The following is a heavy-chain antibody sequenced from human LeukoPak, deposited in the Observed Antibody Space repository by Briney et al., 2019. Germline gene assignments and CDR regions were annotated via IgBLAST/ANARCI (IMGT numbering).Heavy chain of an antibody. D-gene: IGHD3-16*01. Sequence: GGSLRLSCAASGFTFSSYWMSWVRQAPGKGLEWVANIKQDGSEKYYVDSVKGRFTISRDNAKNSLYLQMNSLRAEDTAVYYCAKDVLRWAFDYWGQGTLVTVFS. CDR3: AKDVLRWAFDY. CDR1: GFTFSSYW. V-gene: IGHV3-7*04. J-gene: IGHJ4*02. CDR2: IKQDGSEK.